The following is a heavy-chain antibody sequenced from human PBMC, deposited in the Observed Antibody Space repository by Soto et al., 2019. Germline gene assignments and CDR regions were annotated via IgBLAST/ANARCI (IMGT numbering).Heavy chain of an antibody. CDR2: ISGSGGST. V-gene: IGHV3-23*01. J-gene: IGHJ3*02. CDR1: GFTFSSYA. CDR3: AKGYCSSVSCFPELERHTDSAFDI. D-gene: IGHD2-2*01. Sequence: GGSLRLSCAASGFTFSSYAMSWVRQAPGKGLEWVSAISGSGGSTYYADSVKGRFTISRDNSKNTLYLQMNSLRAEDTAVYYCAKGYCSSVSCFPELERHTDSAFDIWGQGTMVTVSS.